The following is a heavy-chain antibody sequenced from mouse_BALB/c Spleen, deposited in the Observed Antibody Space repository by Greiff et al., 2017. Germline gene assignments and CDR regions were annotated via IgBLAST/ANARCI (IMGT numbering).Heavy chain of an antibody. CDR1: GYSFTSYW. J-gene: IGHJ4*01. V-gene: IGHV1-5*01. Sequence: EVQLQESGTVLARPGASVKMSCKASGYSFTSYWMHWVKQRPGQGLEWIGAIYPGNSDTSYNQKFKGKAKLTAVTSASTAYMELSSLTNEDSAVYYGNLQDDYAMDDWGEGTSVTVSS. CDR2: IYPGNSDT. CDR3: NLQDDYAMDD.